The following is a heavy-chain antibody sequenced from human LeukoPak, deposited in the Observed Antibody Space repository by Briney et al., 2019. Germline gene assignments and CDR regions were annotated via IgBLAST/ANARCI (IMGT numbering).Heavy chain of an antibody. Sequence: GGSLSPSCAASGFTVITNDMTWVRQAPGKGREWVSVLYSDGNKKYADSVQGRFTISRDNSKNTLYLEMNSLSPDDTAVYYCARGVEPLAANTLAYWGQGTLVTVSS. D-gene: IGHD1-14*01. V-gene: IGHV3-53*01. CDR1: GFTVITND. J-gene: IGHJ4*02. CDR2: LYSDGNK. CDR3: ARGVEPLAANTLAY.